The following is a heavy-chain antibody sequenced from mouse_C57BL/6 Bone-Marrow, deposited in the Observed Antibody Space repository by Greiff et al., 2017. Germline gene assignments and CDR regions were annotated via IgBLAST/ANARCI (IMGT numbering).Heavy chain of an antibody. CDR2: ISDGGSYS. J-gene: IGHJ2*01. V-gene: IGHV5-4*01. D-gene: IGHD1-1*01. Sequence: EVQVVESGGGLVKPGGSLTLSCAASGFTFSSYALSWVRQTPEKKLEWVATISDGGSYSYYPDNVKGRFTIYRDNAKNKPYLQMSHLKSEDTAMYYCARGGVAGYWGQGTTLTVSS. CDR1: GFTFSSYA. CDR3: ARGGVAGY.